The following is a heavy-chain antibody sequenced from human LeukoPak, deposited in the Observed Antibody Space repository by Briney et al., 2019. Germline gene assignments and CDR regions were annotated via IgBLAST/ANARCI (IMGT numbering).Heavy chain of an antibody. CDR2: IRYDGSNK. Sequence: GGSLRLSCAASGFTFSSYGMHWVRQAPGKGLEWVAFIRYDGSNKYYADSVKGRFTISRDNSKNTLYLQMNSLRAEDTAVYYCAKGGSSGWPWYFDYWGQGTLVTVSS. D-gene: IGHD6-19*01. CDR3: AKGGSSGWPWYFDY. V-gene: IGHV3-30*02. J-gene: IGHJ4*02. CDR1: GFTFSSYG.